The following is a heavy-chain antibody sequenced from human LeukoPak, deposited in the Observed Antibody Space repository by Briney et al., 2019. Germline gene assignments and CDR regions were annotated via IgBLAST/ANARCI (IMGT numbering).Heavy chain of an antibody. D-gene: IGHD2/OR15-2a*01. V-gene: IGHV3-74*01. CDR1: GNYW. CDR3: VSFYETY. CDR2: INSDGSWT. Sequence: GESLRLSCAASGNYWVHWVRQAPGKGLVWVSHINSDGSWTSYADSVKGRFTISKDNAKNTVYLQMNSLRAEDTAVYYCVSFYETYWGRGTLVTVSS. J-gene: IGHJ4*02.